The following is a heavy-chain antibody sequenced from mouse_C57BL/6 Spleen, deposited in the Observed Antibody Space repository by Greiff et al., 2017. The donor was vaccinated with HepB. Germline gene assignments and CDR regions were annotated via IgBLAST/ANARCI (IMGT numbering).Heavy chain of an antibody. CDR2: IDPNSGGT. J-gene: IGHJ2*01. Sequence: QVHVKQPGAELVKPGASVKLSCKASGYTFTSYWMHWVKQRPGRGLEWIGRIDPNSGGTKYNEKFKSKATLTVDKPSSTAYMQLSSLTSEDSAVYYCAREGLITTVVPYYFDYWGQGTTLTVSS. CDR1: GYTFTSYW. CDR3: AREGLITTVVPYYFDY. V-gene: IGHV1-72*01. D-gene: IGHD1-1*01.